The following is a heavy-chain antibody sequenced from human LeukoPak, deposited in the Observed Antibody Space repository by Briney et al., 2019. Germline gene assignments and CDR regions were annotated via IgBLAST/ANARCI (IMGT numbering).Heavy chain of an antibody. D-gene: IGHD2-15*01. Sequence: GESLKISCKGSGYSFSTSWIGWVRQMPGKGLEWMGIIYPGDSDTRYNPSFQGQVTISADKSISPAYLQWSGLKASDTATYYCARLGYCRSSMCYSVDYWGQGTLVTVSS. CDR2: IYPGDSDT. CDR3: ARLGYCRSSMCYSVDY. V-gene: IGHV5-51*01. J-gene: IGHJ4*02. CDR1: GYSFSTSW.